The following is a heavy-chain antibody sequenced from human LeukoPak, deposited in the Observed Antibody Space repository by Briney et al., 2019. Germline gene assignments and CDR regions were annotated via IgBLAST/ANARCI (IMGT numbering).Heavy chain of an antibody. D-gene: IGHD6-19*01. J-gene: IGHJ4*02. Sequence: SQTLSLTCAVYGGSFSGYYWSWIRQPPGKGLEWIGEINHSGSTNYNPSLKSRVTISVDTSKNQFSLKLSSVTAADTAVYYCARGLSGTGFDYWGQGTLVTVSS. CDR2: INHSGST. CDR3: ARGLSGTGFDY. V-gene: IGHV4-34*01. CDR1: GGSFSGYY.